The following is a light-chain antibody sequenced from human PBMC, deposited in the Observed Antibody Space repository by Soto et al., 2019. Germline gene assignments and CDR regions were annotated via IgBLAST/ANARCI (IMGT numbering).Light chain of an antibody. CDR3: LLSYNAGQG. CDR2: DTS. CDR1: TGAVTSGHY. V-gene: IGLV7-46*01. Sequence: QAVVTQEPSLTVSPGGTVTLTCGSSTGAVTSGHYPYWFQQKPGQAPRTLIYDTSNRHSWTPARFSGSLLGGKAALTLSGAQPEDEAEYYCLLSYNAGQGFGGGTKLTVL. J-gene: IGLJ2*01.